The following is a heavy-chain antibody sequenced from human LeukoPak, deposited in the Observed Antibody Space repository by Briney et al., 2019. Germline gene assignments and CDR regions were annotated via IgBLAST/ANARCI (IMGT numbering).Heavy chain of an antibody. CDR2: ISGSGGST. V-gene: IGHV3-23*01. J-gene: IGHJ4*02. Sequence: GGSLRLSCAASGFTFSRYAMSWVRQAPGKGLEGVSAISGSGGSTYYADSVKGWFTISRDNSKNTLYLQMNSLRAEDTAVYYCAKSLCSGGSCPSYFDYWGQGTLVTVSS. CDR3: AKSLCSGGSCPSYFDY. CDR1: GFTFSRYA. D-gene: IGHD2-15*01.